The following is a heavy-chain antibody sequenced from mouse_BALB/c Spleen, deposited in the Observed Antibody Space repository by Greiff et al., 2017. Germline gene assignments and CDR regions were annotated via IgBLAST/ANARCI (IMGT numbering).Heavy chain of an antibody. Sequence: QVQLKESGAELVRPGSSVKISCKASGYAFSSYWMNWVKQRPGQGLEWIGQIYPGDGDTNYNGKFKGKATLTADKSSSTAYMQLSSLTSEDSAVYFCARGITTATWFAYWGQGTLVTVSA. J-gene: IGHJ3*01. CDR1: GYAFSSYW. CDR2: IYPGDGDT. D-gene: IGHD1-2*01. V-gene: IGHV1-80*01. CDR3: ARGITTATWFAY.